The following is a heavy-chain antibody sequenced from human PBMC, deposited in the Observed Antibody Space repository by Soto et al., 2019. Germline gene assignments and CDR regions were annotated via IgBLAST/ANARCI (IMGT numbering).Heavy chain of an antibody. CDR1: GGTFSSYA. CDR2: ISAYNGNT. J-gene: IGHJ5*02. D-gene: IGHD6-13*01. Sequence: ASVKVSCKASGGTFSSYAISWVRQAPGQGLEWMGWISAYNGNTNYAQKLQGRVTMTTDTSTSTAYMELRSLRSDDTAVYYCARVKVMRGIAAAGIFWFDPWGQGTLVTVSS. V-gene: IGHV1-18*01. CDR3: ARVKVMRGIAAAGIFWFDP.